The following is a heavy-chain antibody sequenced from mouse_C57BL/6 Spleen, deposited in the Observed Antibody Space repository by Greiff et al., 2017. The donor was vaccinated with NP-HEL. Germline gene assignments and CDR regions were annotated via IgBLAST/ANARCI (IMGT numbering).Heavy chain of an antibody. CDR3: ASLYSSLWYFDD. V-gene: IGHV7-3*01. J-gene: IGHJ1*03. CDR1: GFTFTDYY. D-gene: IGHD1-1*01. Sequence: EVHLLESGGGLVQPGGSLSLSCAASGFTFTDYYMSWVRQPPVQALEWLGFIRHTANGSTTEYNSSVKGRFTISRSTSQSLLYLQMNALRAEDSATYYCASLYSSLWYFDDWGTGTTVTVSS. CDR2: IRHTANGSTT.